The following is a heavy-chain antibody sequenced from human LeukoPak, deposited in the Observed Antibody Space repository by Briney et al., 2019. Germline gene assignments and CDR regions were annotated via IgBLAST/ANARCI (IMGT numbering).Heavy chain of an antibody. V-gene: IGHV3-21*01. J-gene: IGHJ4*02. CDR1: GFTFSDYS. CDR3: ARLRRNSDRSDFFYYYDH. Sequence: GGSLRLSCAASGFTFSDYSMNWVRQAPGKGLEWGASVHTVSSYIYYADSMRGRFTISRDNAKNSLFLQMNSLRAEDTAVYYCARLRRNSDRSDFFYYYDHWGQGTLVTVSS. CDR2: VHTVSSYI. D-gene: IGHD3-22*01.